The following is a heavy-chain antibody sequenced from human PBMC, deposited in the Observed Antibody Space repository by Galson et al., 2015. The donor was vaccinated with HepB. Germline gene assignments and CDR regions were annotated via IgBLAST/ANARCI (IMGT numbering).Heavy chain of an antibody. D-gene: IGHD1-26*01. V-gene: IGHV3-30*04. J-gene: IGHJ6*02. CDR1: GFTFSSYA. Sequence: SLRLSCAASGFTFSSYAMHWVRQAPGKGLEWVAVISYDGSNKYYADSVKGRFIISRDNSKNTLYLQMNSLRTEDTAVFYCGGGSNYYYYGMDVWGQGTTVTVSS. CDR3: GGGSNYYYYGMDV. CDR2: ISYDGSNK.